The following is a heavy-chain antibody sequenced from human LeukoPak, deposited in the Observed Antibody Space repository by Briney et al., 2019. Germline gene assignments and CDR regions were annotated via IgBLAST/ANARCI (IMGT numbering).Heavy chain of an antibody. D-gene: IGHD3-3*01. Sequence: GGSLRLSCAASGFTFSSYAMSWVRQAPGKGLEWVSAISGSGGSTYYADSVKGRFTISRDNAKNSLYLQMNSLRAEDTAVYYCARAGDFWSGYLDYWGQGTLVTVSS. CDR2: ISGSGGST. CDR3: ARAGDFWSGYLDY. CDR1: GFTFSSYA. J-gene: IGHJ4*02. V-gene: IGHV3-23*01.